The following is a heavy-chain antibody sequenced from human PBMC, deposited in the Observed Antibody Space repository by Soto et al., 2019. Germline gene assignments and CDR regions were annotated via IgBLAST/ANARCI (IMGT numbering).Heavy chain of an antibody. CDR2: INFRGST. Sequence: PSETLALTCAVYGGSFSGYYCSWIRQPPGKGLEWIGKINFRGSTYYNPSLKTRVTISLDKSKSQFSLKLNSVTAADSAVYFCARLEGLATISYYFDFWGQGALVTVSS. J-gene: IGHJ4*02. D-gene: IGHD3-9*01. CDR1: GGSFSGYY. V-gene: IGHV4-34*01. CDR3: ARLEGLATISYYFDF.